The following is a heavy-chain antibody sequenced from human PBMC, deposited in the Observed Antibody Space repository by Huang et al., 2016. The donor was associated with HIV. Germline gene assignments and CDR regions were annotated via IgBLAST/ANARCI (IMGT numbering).Heavy chain of an antibody. CDR1: GFTFRDHP. Sequence: QVQLVESGGGVVQPGRSLRLSCAVSGFTFRDHPMHWVRQAAGKGLRWVAVITFDGRKKFYADFVRGLFTISRDNSKNILYLQLNSLTPADTSIYYCARDTTTVAGLDFWGQGALVTVSS. J-gene: IGHJ4*02. CDR2: ITFDGRKK. CDR3: ARDTTTVAGLDF. V-gene: IGHV3-30*14. D-gene: IGHD6-19*01.